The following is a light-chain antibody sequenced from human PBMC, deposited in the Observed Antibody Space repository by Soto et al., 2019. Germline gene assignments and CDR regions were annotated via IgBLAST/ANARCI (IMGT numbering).Light chain of an antibody. J-gene: IGLJ3*02. CDR2: EGS. CDR1: SSDVGSYNL. Sequence: QSVLTQPASVSGSPGQSITISCTGTSSDVGSYNLVSWYQQHPGKAPKLMIYEGSKRPSGVSNRFSGSKSGNTASLTISGLQAEDEADYYCCSYAGSSNLMFGGGTQLTVL. CDR3: CSYAGSSNLM. V-gene: IGLV2-23*01.